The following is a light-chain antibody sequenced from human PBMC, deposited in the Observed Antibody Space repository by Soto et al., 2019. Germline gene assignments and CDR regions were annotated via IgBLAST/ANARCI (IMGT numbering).Light chain of an antibody. V-gene: IGLV8-61*01. CDR3: VLYMGSGISYV. Sequence: QTVVTQETSFSVSPGGTVTLTCGLSSGSVSTSYYPSWYQQTPGQAPRTLIYSTNTRSSGVPDRFSGSILGNKAALTITGAQADDESDYYCVLYMGSGISYVFGTGTKLTVL. CDR1: SGSVSTSYY. CDR2: STN. J-gene: IGLJ1*01.